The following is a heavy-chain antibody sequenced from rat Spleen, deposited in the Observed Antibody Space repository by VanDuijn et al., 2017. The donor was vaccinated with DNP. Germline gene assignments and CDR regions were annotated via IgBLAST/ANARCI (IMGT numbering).Heavy chain of an antibody. CDR1: GFNFNDYW. D-gene: IGHD1-4*01. V-gene: IGHV4-2*01. CDR2: INEDSGTI. CDR3: AKAEFTRVFDY. Sequence: EVKLVESGGGLVQPGRSLKLSCAPSGFNFNDYWMGWVRQAPGKGLEWIGEINEDSGTINYTPSLKDKFTIFRDISQNTLYLQMSKLGSEDTATYYCAKAEFTRVFDYWGQGVMVTVSS. J-gene: IGHJ2*01.